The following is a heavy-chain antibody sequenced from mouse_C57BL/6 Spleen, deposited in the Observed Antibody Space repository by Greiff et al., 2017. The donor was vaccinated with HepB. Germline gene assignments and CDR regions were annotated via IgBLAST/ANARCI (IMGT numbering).Heavy chain of an antibody. V-gene: IGHV1-82*01. CDR1: GYAFSSSW. J-gene: IGHJ4*01. D-gene: IGHD2-4*01. CDR3: ARAGVYYDYGGAMDY. CDR2: IYPGDGDT. Sequence: QVQLKQSGPELVKPGASVKISCKASGYAFSSSWMNWVKQRPGKGLEWIGRIYPGDGDTNYNGKFKGKATLTADKSSSTAYMQLSSLTSEDSAVYFWARAGVYYDYGGAMDYWGQGTSVTVSS.